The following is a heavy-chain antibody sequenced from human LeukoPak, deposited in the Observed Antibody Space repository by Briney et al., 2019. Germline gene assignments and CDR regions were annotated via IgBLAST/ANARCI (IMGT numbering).Heavy chain of an antibody. Sequence: SVKVSCKASGYTFTSYYMHWVRQAPGQGLEWMGVINPSGGSTSYAQKFQGRVTMTRDTSTSTVYMELSSLRSEDTAVYYCARDAPDAIPMIGREDYNNWLDPWGQGTLVTVPS. J-gene: IGHJ5*02. V-gene: IGHV1-46*01. D-gene: IGHD3-22*01. CDR3: ARDAPDAIPMIGREDYNNWLDP. CDR1: GYTFTSYY. CDR2: INPSGGST.